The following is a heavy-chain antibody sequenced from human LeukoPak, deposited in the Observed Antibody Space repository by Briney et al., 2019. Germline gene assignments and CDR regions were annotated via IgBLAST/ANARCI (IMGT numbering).Heavy chain of an antibody. J-gene: IGHJ3*02. V-gene: IGHV4-34*01. Sequence: SETLSHTCAVYGGSFSGYYWSWIRQPPGKGLEWIGEINHSGSTNYNPSLKSRVTISVDTSKNQFSLKLSSVTAADTAVYYCARDRTRGDYDSSHFDIWGQGTMVTVSS. CDR3: ARDRTRGDYDSSHFDI. CDR2: INHSGST. CDR1: GGSFSGYY. D-gene: IGHD4-17*01.